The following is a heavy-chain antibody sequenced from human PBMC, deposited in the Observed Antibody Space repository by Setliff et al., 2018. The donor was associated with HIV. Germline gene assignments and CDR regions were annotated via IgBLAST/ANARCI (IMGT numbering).Heavy chain of an antibody. V-gene: IGHV4-4*02. CDR3: ARTNRWELLSPYFDA. CDR1: GDSIGSSSW. Sequence: SETLSLTCAVSGDSIGSSSWWSWVRQAPGKGLEWIGETYHGGTTKYNPSLKSRVTMSVDRPNNHFSLRLTSVTAADTAVYFCARTNRWELLSPYFDAWGQGALVTVSS. J-gene: IGHJ4*02. CDR2: TYHGGTT. D-gene: IGHD1-7*01.